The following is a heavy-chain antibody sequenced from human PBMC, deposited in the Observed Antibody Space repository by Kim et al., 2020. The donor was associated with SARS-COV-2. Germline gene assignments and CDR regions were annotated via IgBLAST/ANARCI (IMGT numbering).Heavy chain of an antibody. J-gene: IGHJ4*02. Sequence: YASSVEGRFTISRDNAENTLYLQINSLTADDTGVYYCVRDTPMSGQTYDFWGQGALVFVSS. D-gene: IGHD2-15*01. CDR3: VRDTPMSGQTYDF. V-gene: IGHV3-74*01.